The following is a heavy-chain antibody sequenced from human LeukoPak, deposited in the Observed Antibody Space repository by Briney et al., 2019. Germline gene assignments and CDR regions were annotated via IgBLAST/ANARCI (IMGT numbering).Heavy chain of an antibody. J-gene: IGHJ4*02. CDR3: AREPATYSSDWWGGFDS. CDR2: ISGSGNII. D-gene: IGHD6-19*01. V-gene: IGHV3-11*01. CDR1: GFTFSDFY. Sequence: PGGSLRLSCAASGFTFSDFYMAWIRQASGKGLEWVSYISGSGNIIYYADSVMGRFTISRDNAKNSLYLQINSLRADDTAVYYCAREPATYSSDWWGGFDSWGQGTLVTVSS.